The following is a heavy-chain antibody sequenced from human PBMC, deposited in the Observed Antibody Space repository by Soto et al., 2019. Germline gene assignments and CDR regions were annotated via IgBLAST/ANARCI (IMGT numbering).Heavy chain of an antibody. V-gene: IGHV3-23*01. J-gene: IGHJ4*02. D-gene: IGHD2-15*01. CDR1: GFTFSTYA. CDR3: VKGRLVLDY. CDR2: ITPSGGTT. Sequence: EVQLLDSGGGLVQPGGSLRLSCAASGFTFSTYAMSWVRQAPGKGLEWVSFITPSGGTTYYADSVKGRFTITRDNSKNTLYLQMNSLRAEDTAVHYCVKGRLVLDYWGQGALVTVSS.